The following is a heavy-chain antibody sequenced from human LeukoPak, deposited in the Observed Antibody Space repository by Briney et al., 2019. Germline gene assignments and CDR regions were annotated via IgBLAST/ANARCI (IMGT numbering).Heavy chain of an antibody. V-gene: IGHV3-30*02. CDR1: GFTFSSYG. Sequence: QSGGSLRLSCAASGFTFSSYGMHWVRQAPGKGLEWVAVIWYGGSNKYYADSVKGRFTISRDNSKNTLYLQMNSLRAEDTAVYYCAKGSGYSSSWYRGGFDYWGQGTLVTVSS. J-gene: IGHJ4*02. D-gene: IGHD6-13*01. CDR2: IWYGGSNK. CDR3: AKGSGYSSSWYRGGFDY.